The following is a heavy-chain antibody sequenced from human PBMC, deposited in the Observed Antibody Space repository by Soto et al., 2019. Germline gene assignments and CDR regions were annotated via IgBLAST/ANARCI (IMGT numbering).Heavy chain of an antibody. CDR3: AIMIFGLGTAH. Sequence: EVQLVESGGALVQPGGSLRLSCAASGFTFTDYWMNWVRQAPGKGLEWVANIKQDGSEKYYVNSVKGRFTISGDNAKKSLYLKMISLRAKDTAVYYCAIMIFGLGTAHWGQGTLVTVSS. J-gene: IGHJ4*02. CDR1: GFTFTDYW. D-gene: IGHD3-3*01. CDR2: IKQDGSEK. V-gene: IGHV3-7*01.